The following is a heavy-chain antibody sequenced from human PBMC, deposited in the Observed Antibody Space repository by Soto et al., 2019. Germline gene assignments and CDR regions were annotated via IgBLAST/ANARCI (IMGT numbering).Heavy chain of an antibody. D-gene: IGHD4-17*01. Sequence: GGSLRLSCAASGFTFSNYWMHWVRQAPGKGLVWVSRINGDGSDTKYADSVKGRFTISRDNARNTVYLQMNSLRADDTAVYYCARDQTTGDWFDAWGQGALVTVSS. J-gene: IGHJ5*02. CDR2: INGDGSDT. CDR1: GFTFSNYW. V-gene: IGHV3-74*03. CDR3: ARDQTTGDWFDA.